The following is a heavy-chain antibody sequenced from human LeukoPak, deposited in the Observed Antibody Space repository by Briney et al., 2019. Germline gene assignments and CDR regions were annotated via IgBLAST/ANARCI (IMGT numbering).Heavy chain of an antibody. J-gene: IGHJ4*02. D-gene: IGHD3-22*01. CDR2: VAYTGST. Sequence: SETLSLTCTVSGGSIPSGEHYCSWIRQPPGKGLEWIGYVAYTGSTNYNPSLSSRVTMSVDTSRNQFSLKLSSVTAADTAVYYCARDHYDSSGYFLGNDYWGQGILVTVSS. CDR1: GGSIPSGEHY. V-gene: IGHV4-30-4*01. CDR3: ARDHYDSSGYFLGNDY.